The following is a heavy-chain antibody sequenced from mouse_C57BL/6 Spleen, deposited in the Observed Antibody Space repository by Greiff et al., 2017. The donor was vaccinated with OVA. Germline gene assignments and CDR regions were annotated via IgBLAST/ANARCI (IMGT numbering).Heavy chain of an antibody. CDR1: FYTFTRSW. CDR3: AGGSSYLAWFAY. J-gene: IGHJ3*01. V-gene: IGHV1-74*01. D-gene: IGHD1-1*01. Sequence: VQLQQPGAELLKPGASVKVSCKASFYTFTRSWLHLLKHMPVQGLAWIGRIHPSDSDTNYNQKFKGKATLTVDKSSSTAYMQLSSLTSEDSAVYYCAGGSSYLAWFAYWGQGTLVTVSA. CDR2: IHPSDSDT.